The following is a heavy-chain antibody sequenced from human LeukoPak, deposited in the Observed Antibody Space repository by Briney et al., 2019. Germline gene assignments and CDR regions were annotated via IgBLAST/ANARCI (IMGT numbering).Heavy chain of an antibody. CDR2: IYYSGST. J-gene: IGHJ4*02. Sequence: SGTLSLTCTVSGGSVSSGSYYWSWIRQPPGTGLEWIGYIYYSGSTNYNPSLKSRVTISVDTSKNQFSLKLSSVTAADTAVYYCARESPDSSFDYWGQGTLVTVSS. V-gene: IGHV4-61*01. CDR1: GGSVSSGSYY. D-gene: IGHD6-13*01. CDR3: ARESPDSSFDY.